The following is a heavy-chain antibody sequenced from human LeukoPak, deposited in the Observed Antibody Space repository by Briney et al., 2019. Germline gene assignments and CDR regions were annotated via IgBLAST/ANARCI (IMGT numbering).Heavy chain of an antibody. D-gene: IGHD3-9*01. J-gene: IGHJ5*02. CDR1: GFTFSSYS. CDR3: ARGLSYDILTGYYA. V-gene: IGHV3-21*01. Sequence: GGSLRLSCAASGFTFSSYSMNWVRQAPGKGLEWVSSISSSSSYIYYADSVKGRFTISRDNAKNSMYLQMNSLRAEDTAVYYCARGLSYDILTGYYAWGQGTLVTVSS. CDR2: ISSSSSYI.